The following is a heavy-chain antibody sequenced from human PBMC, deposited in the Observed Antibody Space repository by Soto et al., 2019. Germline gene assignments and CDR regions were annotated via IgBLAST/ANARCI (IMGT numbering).Heavy chain of an antibody. J-gene: IGHJ4*02. Sequence: SVKVSCKASGGTFSSYAIRWVRQAPGQGLEWMGGIIPIFGTANYAQKFQGRVTITADKSTSTAYMELSSLRSEDTAVYYCASGAFRGPGYFDYWGQGTLVTVSS. CDR3: ASGAFRGPGYFDY. D-gene: IGHD3-10*01. CDR2: IIPIFGTA. CDR1: GGTFSSYA. V-gene: IGHV1-69*06.